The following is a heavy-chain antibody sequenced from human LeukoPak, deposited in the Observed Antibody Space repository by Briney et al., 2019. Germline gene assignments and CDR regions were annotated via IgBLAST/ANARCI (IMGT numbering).Heavy chain of an antibody. CDR2: IGTAGDT. V-gene: IGHV3-13*01. J-gene: IGHJ4*02. CDR1: GFTFSSYD. D-gene: IGHD3-16*02. CDR3: AGTFWGSYRLPHS. Sequence: GGSLRLSCAASGFTFSSYDMHWVRQATGKGLEWVSAIGTAGDTYYPGSVKGRFTISRDNSKNTLYLQMNSLRAEDTAVYYCAGTFWGSYRLPHSWGQGTLVTVSS.